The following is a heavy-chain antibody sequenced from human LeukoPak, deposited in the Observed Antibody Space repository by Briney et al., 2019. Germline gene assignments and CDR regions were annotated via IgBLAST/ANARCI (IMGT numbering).Heavy chain of an antibody. V-gene: IGHV3-48*03. CDR3: ARTVWSGYSADAFDI. J-gene: IGHJ3*02. D-gene: IGHD3-3*01. CDR2: IGSSGSTI. CDR1: GFTFSSYE. Sequence: GGSLRLSCAASGFTFSSYEMNWVRQAPGKGLEWVSYIGSSGSTIYYADSVKGRFTISRDNAKNSLYLQMNSIRAEERALYYCARTVWSGYSADAFDIWGQGTMVTVSS.